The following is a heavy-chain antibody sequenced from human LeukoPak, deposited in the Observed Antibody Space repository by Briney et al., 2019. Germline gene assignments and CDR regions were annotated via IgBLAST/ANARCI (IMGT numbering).Heavy chain of an antibody. CDR2: IYDSGST. CDR1: GGSIRSSYYY. V-gene: IGHV4-39*01. CDR3: ARVRGGFDY. Sequence: SETLSLTCTVSGGSIRSSYYYWGWIRQPPGKGLEWIGSIYDSGSTYYNPSLKSRVTISVDTSKNQFSLKLSSVSAADTAVYYCARVRGGFDYWGQGALVTVSS. J-gene: IGHJ4*02. D-gene: IGHD3-16*01.